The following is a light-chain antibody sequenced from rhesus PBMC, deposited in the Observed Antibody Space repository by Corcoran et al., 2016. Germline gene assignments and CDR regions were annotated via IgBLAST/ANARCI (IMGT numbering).Light chain of an antibody. Sequence: DIQMTQSPSSLSASVGDRVTITCRASQGITNDIAWYQQKPGENPKLLSYGASSLQSGIPSRFGGSGSGTDVTLTLSSLQSADFATYYCQHYYSTPYSFGQGTKVKIK. V-gene: IGKV1-33*02. CDR2: GAS. CDR3: QHYYSTPYS. CDR1: QGITND. J-gene: IGKJ2*01.